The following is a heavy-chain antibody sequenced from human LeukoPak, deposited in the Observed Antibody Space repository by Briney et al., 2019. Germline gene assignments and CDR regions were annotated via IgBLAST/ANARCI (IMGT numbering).Heavy chain of an antibody. CDR2: FDPEDGET. CDR1: GYTLTELS. CDR3: ATGLYFDWLVAFDF. V-gene: IGHV1-24*01. Sequence: ASVKVSCKVSGYTLTELSMHWVRQAPGKGLEWMGGFDPEDGETIYAQKFQGRVTMTEDTSTDTAYMELSSLRSEDTAVYYCATGLYFDWLVAFDFWGQGTMVTVFS. D-gene: IGHD3-9*01. J-gene: IGHJ3*01.